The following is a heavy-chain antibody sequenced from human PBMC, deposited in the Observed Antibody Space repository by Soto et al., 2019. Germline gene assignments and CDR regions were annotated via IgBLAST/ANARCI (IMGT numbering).Heavy chain of an antibody. CDR2: VYPGDSDT. CDR3: ARTSAAGKYYDGMDV. J-gene: IGHJ6*02. V-gene: IGHV5-51*01. D-gene: IGHD6-13*01. CDR1: GYSFTNDW. Sequence: GESLKISCKGSGYSFTNDWIGWVRQMSGKGLEWMGIVYPGDSDTRYSPSFQGQVTISADKSISTAYLQWSSLKASDTAMYYCARTSAAGKYYDGMDVWGQGTTVTVSS.